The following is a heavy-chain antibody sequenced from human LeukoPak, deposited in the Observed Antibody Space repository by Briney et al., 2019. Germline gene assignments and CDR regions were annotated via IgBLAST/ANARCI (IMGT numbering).Heavy chain of an antibody. V-gene: IGHV4-30-4*01. J-gene: IGHJ3*02. Sequence: SETLSLTCTVSGGSISSGDYYWSWIRQPPGKGLEWIVYIYYSGSTYYNPSLKSRVTISVDTSKNQFSLKLSSVTAADTAVYYCARDLLHSSSSAEDAFDIWGQGTMVTVSS. CDR2: IYYSGST. CDR3: ARDLLHSSSSAEDAFDI. CDR1: GGSISSGDYY. D-gene: IGHD6-6*01.